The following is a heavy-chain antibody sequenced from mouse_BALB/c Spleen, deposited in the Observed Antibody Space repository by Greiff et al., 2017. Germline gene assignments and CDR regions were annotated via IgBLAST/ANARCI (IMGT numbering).Heavy chain of an antibody. D-gene: IGHD1-1*01. V-gene: IGHV2-6-2*01. J-gene: IGHJ4*01. CDR2: IWSDGSK. CDR3: ARHNYGKGAMDY. CDR1: GFSLTSYG. Sequence: VKLVESGPDLVAPSQSLSITCTVSGFSLTSYGVHWVRQPPGKGLEWLVVIWSDGSKTYNSALKSRLSISKDNSKSQVFLKMNSLQTDDTAMYYCARHNYGKGAMDYWGQGTSVTVSS.